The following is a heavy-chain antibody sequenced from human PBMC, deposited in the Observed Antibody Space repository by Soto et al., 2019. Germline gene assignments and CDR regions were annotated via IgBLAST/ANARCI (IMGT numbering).Heavy chain of an antibody. CDR3: AKDLEEQDYYYYGMDV. CDR2: ISYDGSNK. CDR1: GFTFSSYG. J-gene: IGHJ6*02. Sequence: PVGSLRLSCAASGFTFSSYGMHWVRQAPGKGLEWVAVISYDGSNKYYADSVKGRFTISRDNSKNTLYLQMNSLRAEDTAVCYCAKDLEEQDYYYYGMDVWGQGTTVTVSS. V-gene: IGHV3-30*18.